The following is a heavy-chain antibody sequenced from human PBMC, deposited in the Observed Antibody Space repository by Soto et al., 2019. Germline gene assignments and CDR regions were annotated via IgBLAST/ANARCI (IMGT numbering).Heavy chain of an antibody. Sequence: QVQLQQWGAGLLKPSETLSLTCAVYGGSFSGYYWSWIRQPPGKGLEWIGEINHSGSTNYNPSLKSRFTISVDTSKNQFPLKLSSVTAADTAVYYCAGGAPFDIVVVPAAVEEGYYYMDVWGKGTTVTVSS. J-gene: IGHJ6*03. D-gene: IGHD2-2*01. CDR3: AGGAPFDIVVVPAAVEEGYYYMDV. V-gene: IGHV4-34*01. CDR2: INHSGST. CDR1: GGSFSGYY.